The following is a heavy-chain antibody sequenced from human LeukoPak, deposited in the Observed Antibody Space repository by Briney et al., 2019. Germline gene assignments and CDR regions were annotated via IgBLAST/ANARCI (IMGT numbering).Heavy chain of an antibody. CDR3: ASSHYYGSGTFFPFDY. CDR1: GFNFSGYS. D-gene: IGHD3-10*01. V-gene: IGHV3-21*01. J-gene: IGHJ4*02. CDR2: ISSGGSYI. Sequence: GGSLRLSCAASGFNFSGYSMNWGRQAPGKGLEWVSSISSGGSYIYYADSVKGRFTISRDNAKNSLYLQMNSLRAEDTAVYYCASSHYYGSGTFFPFDYWGQGTLVTVSS.